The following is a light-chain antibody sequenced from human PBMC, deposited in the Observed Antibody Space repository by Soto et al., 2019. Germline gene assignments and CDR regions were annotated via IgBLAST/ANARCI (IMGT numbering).Light chain of an antibody. CDR3: QQYADSRT. CDR2: DAS. CDR1: QSVSSSA. Sequence: EIVFTQSPATLSVSPVERATLSCRASQSVSSSALAWYQQKPGQAPRLLIYDASSRATGIPDRFSGSGSGTDFTLTITTLEPEDFAVYYCQQYADSRTFGQGTKVDIK. J-gene: IGKJ1*01. V-gene: IGKV3-20*01.